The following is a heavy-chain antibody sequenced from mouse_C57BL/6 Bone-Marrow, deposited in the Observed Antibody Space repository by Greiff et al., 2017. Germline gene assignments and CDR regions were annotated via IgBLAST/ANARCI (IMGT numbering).Heavy chain of an antibody. J-gene: IGHJ3*01. D-gene: IGHD2-1*01. CDR2: IHPNSGST. Sequence: QVQLQQPGAELVKPGASVKLSCKASGYTFTSYWMHWVKQRPGQGLEWIGMIHPNSGSTNYNEKFKSKATLTVDKSSSTAYMQLSSLTSEDSAVYYCARRRIYYGNRGFAYWGQGTLVTGSA. CDR1: GYTFTSYW. CDR3: ARRRIYYGNRGFAY. V-gene: IGHV1-64*01.